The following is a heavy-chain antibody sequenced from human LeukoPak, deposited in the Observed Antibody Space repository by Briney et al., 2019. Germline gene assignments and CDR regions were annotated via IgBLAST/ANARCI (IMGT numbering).Heavy chain of an antibody. J-gene: IGHJ3*02. CDR3: ARESGFRGDAFDI. D-gene: IGHD3-10*01. CDR1: GMTFSSYG. CDR2: ISGSGGST. Sequence: PGGSLRLSCAASGMTFSSYGMSWVRQAPGKGLEWVSTISGSGGSTYYADSVKGRFTISRDNAKNSLYLQMNSLRAEDTAVYYCARESGFRGDAFDIWGQGTMVTVSS. V-gene: IGHV3-23*01.